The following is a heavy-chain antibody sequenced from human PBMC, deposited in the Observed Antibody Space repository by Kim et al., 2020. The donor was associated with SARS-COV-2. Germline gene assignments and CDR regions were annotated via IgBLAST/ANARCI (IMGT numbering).Heavy chain of an antibody. J-gene: IGHJ3*02. D-gene: IGHD4-17*01. Sequence: ASVKVSCKASGYTFTSYGISWVRQAPGQGLEWMGWISAYNGNTNYAQKIQGRVTMTTDTSTSTAYMELRSLRSDDTAVYYCARSFDYGDYGRDAFGIWGQGTMVTVSS. CDR2: ISAYNGNT. CDR3: ARSFDYGDYGRDAFGI. V-gene: IGHV1-18*01. CDR1: GYTFTSYG.